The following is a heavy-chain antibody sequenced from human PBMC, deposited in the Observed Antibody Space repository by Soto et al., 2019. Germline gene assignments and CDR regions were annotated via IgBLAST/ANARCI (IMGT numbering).Heavy chain of an antibody. CDR1: GFSLSTSGVG. V-gene: IGHV2-5*02. J-gene: IGHJ5*02. CDR2: IYWDDDK. Sequence: QITLKESGPTLVKPTQTLTLTCTFSGFSLSTSGVGVGWIRQPPGKALEWLALIYWDDDKRYSPSLKSRLTITKDTAKNPVVLTMTNMDPVDTATYYCALTYYGSGSYYNVRWFDPWGQGTLVTVSS. CDR3: ALTYYGSGSYYNVRWFDP. D-gene: IGHD3-10*01.